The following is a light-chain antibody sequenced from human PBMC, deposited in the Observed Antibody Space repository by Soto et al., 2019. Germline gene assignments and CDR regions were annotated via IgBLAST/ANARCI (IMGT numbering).Light chain of an antibody. CDR2: DAS. J-gene: IGKJ5*01. CDR3: QQRSNWPPIN. CDR1: QSVSSY. V-gene: IGKV3-11*01. Sequence: EIVLTQSPATLSVSPGERATLSCRASQSVSSYLAWYQQKPGQAPRLLIYDASNRATGIPARFSASGSGTDFTLTISSLEPEDFAVYYCQQRSNWPPINFGQGTRLEIK.